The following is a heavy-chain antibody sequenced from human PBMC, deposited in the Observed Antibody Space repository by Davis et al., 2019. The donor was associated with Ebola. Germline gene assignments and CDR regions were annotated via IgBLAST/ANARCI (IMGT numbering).Heavy chain of an antibody. V-gene: IGHV4-39*01. CDR3: AAHIVMVTSNPYNWFDP. CDR2: VYYSGSS. CDR1: GGSISSSSYY. D-gene: IGHD2-21*02. Sequence: MPSETLSLTCTVSGGSISSSSYYWGWIRQPPGKGLEWIGTVYYSGSSYYNPSLKSRVTISVDTSKNQFSLKLGSVTAADTAVYYCAAHIVMVTSNPYNWFDPWGQGTLVTVSS. J-gene: IGHJ5*02.